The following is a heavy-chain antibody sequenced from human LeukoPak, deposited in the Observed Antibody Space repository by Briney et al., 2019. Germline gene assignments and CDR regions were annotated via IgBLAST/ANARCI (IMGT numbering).Heavy chain of an antibody. Sequence: GGSLRLSCAASGFTFSSSWMIWVRQAPGKGLEWVASIKEDGSEKYYVDSVKGRFTVSRDNARSSLYLQMNSLRVEGTAVYYCARDSGRFRLDYWGLGVLVTVSS. V-gene: IGHV3-7*01. CDR2: IKEDGSEK. D-gene: IGHD6-19*01. J-gene: IGHJ4*02. CDR3: ARDSGRFRLDY. CDR1: GFTFSSSW.